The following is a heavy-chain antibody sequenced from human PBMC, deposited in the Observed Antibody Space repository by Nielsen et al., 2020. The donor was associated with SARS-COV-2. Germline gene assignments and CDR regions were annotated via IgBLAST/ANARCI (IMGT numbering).Heavy chain of an antibody. CDR2: IYPGDSET. CDR1: GFSFTTNW. J-gene: IGHJ4*02. D-gene: IGHD3/OR15-3a*01. Sequence: GESLKISCKSSGFSFTTNWIGWVRQMPGRGLEWMGIIYPGDSETRYSPSFQDQVTMSVDKSINTAYLLWSSLKTSDTAIYYCARQGLRSPETDYWGQGTLVTVSS. CDR3: ARQGLRSPETDY. V-gene: IGHV5-51*01.